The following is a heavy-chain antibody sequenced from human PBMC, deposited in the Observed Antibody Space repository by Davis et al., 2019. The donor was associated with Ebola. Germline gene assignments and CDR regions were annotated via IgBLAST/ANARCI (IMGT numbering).Heavy chain of an antibody. CDR3: ARGYCSGTCFAGAFDI. V-gene: IGHV3-30*04. CDR2: VSDDGRRQ. J-gene: IGHJ3*02. CDR1: GFMFNNYA. D-gene: IGHD2-15*01. Sequence: GESLKISCLASGFMFNNYAMHWVRQTPDKGLEWVARVSDDGRRQKYADSIKGRFTISRDNSGNTVYLQMNSLGAEDTAVYYCARGYCSGTCFAGAFDIWGQGTMVTVSS.